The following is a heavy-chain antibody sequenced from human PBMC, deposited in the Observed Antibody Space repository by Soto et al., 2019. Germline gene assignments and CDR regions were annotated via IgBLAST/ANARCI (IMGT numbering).Heavy chain of an antibody. D-gene: IGHD6-6*01. J-gene: IGHJ6*02. CDR2: IWYDGSNK. CDR3: ARVISSIAALGYYYYGMDV. CDR1: GFTFSSYG. V-gene: IGHV3-33*01. Sequence: GGSLRLSCAASGFTFSSYGMHWVRQAPGKGLEWVAVIWYDGSNKYYADSVKGRFTISRDNSKNTLYLQMNSLRAEDTAVYYCARVISSIAALGYYYYGMDVWGQGTTVTVSS.